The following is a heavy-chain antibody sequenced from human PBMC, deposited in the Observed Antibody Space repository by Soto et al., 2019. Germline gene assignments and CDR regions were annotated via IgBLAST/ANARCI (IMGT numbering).Heavy chain of an antibody. Sequence: SETLSLTCGVYGGSFTAYQWNWIRQSPGQGLEWIGEINHSGTTKYNPSLASRINLSVDTSKKQFSLKIFSVTAADTAIYYCARGWRFDPWGQGTQVTVSS. V-gene: IGHV4-34*01. CDR2: INHSGTT. CDR1: GGSFTAYQ. J-gene: IGHJ5*02. D-gene: IGHD1-1*01. CDR3: ARGWRFDP.